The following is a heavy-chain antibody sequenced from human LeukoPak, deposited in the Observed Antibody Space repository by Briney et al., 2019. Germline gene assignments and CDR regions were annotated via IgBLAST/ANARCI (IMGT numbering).Heavy chain of an antibody. D-gene: IGHD3-22*01. Sequence: GASVKVSCKAPGYTFTSYGISWVRQAPGQGLEWMGWISAYNGNTNYAQKLQGRVTMTTDTSTSTAYMELRSLRSDDTAVYYCARDKDSSGYYNWFDPWGQGTLVTVSS. CDR3: ARDKDSSGYYNWFDP. CDR2: ISAYNGNT. V-gene: IGHV1-18*01. CDR1: GYTFTSYG. J-gene: IGHJ5*02.